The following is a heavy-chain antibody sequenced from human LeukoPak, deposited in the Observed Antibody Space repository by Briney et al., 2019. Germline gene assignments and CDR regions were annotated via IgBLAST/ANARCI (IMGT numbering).Heavy chain of an antibody. V-gene: IGHV4-34*01. CDR3: ASGYCSSTSCLSHYYYYYGMDV. CDR2: INHSGST. D-gene: IGHD2-2*01. Sequence: SETLSLTCAVYGGSFSGYYWSWIRQPPGKGLEWIGEINHSGSTNYNPSLKSRVTISVDTSKNQLSLELSSVTAADTAVYYCASGYCSSTSCLSHYYYYYGMDVWGKGTTVTVSS. J-gene: IGHJ6*04. CDR1: GGSFSGYY.